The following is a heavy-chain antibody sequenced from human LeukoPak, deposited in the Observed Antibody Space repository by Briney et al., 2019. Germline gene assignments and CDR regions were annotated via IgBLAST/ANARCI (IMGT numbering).Heavy chain of an antibody. J-gene: IGHJ4*02. V-gene: IGHV1-69*06. Sequence: SVKVSCKASGGTFSSYTISWVRQAPGQGLEWMGGIIPIFGTTNYAQKFQGRVTITADKSTSTGYMELSSLRSEDTAVYYCARDGGGDWDYWGQGTLVTVSS. CDR3: ARDGGGDWDY. D-gene: IGHD2-21*02. CDR2: IIPIFGTT. CDR1: GGTFSSYT.